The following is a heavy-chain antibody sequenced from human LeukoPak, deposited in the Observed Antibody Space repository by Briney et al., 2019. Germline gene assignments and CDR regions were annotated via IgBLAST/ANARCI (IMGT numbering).Heavy chain of an antibody. CDR2: ISSSRSYI. J-gene: IGHJ4*02. CDR3: TRPTQNQYSSGWYWNY. V-gene: IGHV3-21*04. CDR1: GFTFSNYT. Sequence: PGGSLRLSCAASGFTFSNYTMNRVRQAPGKGLEWVSSISSSRSYIFYADSVKGRFTVSRDNAKNSLYLQMNSLKTEDTAVYYCTRPTQNQYSSGWYWNYWGQGTLVTVSS. D-gene: IGHD6-19*01.